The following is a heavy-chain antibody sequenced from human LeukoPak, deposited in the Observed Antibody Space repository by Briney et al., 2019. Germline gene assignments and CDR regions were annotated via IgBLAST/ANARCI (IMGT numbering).Heavy chain of an antibody. V-gene: IGHV1-69*13. D-gene: IGHD6-19*01. Sequence: SVKVSCKASGYTFNNHYMYWVRQAPGQGLEWMGGIIPIFGTANYAQKFQGRVTITADESTSTAYMELSSLRSEDTAVYYCARSPTDSSGWYSYWGQGTLVTVSS. J-gene: IGHJ4*02. CDR1: GYTFNNHY. CDR2: IIPIFGTA. CDR3: ARSPTDSSGWYSY.